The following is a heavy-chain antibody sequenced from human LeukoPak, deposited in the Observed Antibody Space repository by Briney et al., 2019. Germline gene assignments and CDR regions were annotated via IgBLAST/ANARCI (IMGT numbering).Heavy chain of an antibody. J-gene: IGHJ4*02. V-gene: IGHV1-24*01. Sequence: ASVKVSCKVSGYTLTELSMHWVRQAPGKGLEWMGGFDPEDGETIYAQKFQGRVTMIEDTSTDTAYMELSSLRSEDTAVYYCATWKSIAARPPFDYWGQGTLVTVSS. CDR1: GYTLTELS. CDR3: ATWKSIAARPPFDY. CDR2: FDPEDGET. D-gene: IGHD6-6*01.